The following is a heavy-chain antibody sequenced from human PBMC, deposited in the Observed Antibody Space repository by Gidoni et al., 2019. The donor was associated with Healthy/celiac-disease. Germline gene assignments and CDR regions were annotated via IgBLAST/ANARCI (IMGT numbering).Heavy chain of an antibody. Sequence: QVQLVESGGGVVQPGRSLRLSCAASGVTFSSYAMHWVRQAPGKGLEWVAVISYDGSNKYYADSVKGRFTISRDNSKNTLYLQMNNLRAEDTAVYYCARDNVRFLEWSSPDYWGQGTLVTVSS. CDR2: ISYDGSNK. J-gene: IGHJ4*02. D-gene: IGHD3-3*01. V-gene: IGHV3-30-3*01. CDR1: GVTFSSYA. CDR3: ARDNVRFLEWSSPDY.